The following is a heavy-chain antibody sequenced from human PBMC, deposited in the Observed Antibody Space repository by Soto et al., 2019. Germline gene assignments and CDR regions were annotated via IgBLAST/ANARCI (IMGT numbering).Heavy chain of an antibody. D-gene: IGHD3-9*01. Sequence: KASETLSLTCAVYGGSFSGYYWSWIRQPPGKGLEWIGEINHSGSTNYNPSLKSRVTISVDTSKNQFSLKLSSGTAEDTAVYYCARGNDKLRYFAWPPPHAYYFDYWGQGTLVTVSS. V-gene: IGHV4-34*01. J-gene: IGHJ4*02. CDR2: INHSGST. CDR1: GGSFSGYY. CDR3: ARGNDKLRYFAWPPPHAYYFDY.